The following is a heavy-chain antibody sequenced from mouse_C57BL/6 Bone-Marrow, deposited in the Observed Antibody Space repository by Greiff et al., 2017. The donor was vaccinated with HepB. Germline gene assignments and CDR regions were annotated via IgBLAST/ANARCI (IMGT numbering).Heavy chain of an antibody. Sequence: QVQLQQPGAELVRPGTSVKLSCKASGYTFTSYWMDWVKQRPGQGLEWIGNIYPSDSETHYNQKFKDKATLTVDKSSSTAYMQLSSLTSEDSAVYYCASRTESYWYFDVWGTGTTVTVSS. J-gene: IGHJ1*03. V-gene: IGHV1-61*01. CDR3: ASRTESYWYFDV. D-gene: IGHD4-1*01. CDR2: IYPSDSET. CDR1: GYTFTSYW.